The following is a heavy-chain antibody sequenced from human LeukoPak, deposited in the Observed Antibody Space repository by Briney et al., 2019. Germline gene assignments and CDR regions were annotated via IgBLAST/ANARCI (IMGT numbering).Heavy chain of an antibody. D-gene: IGHD3-22*01. CDR3: ARDSHYYYDSSGYHDY. CDR2: INPNSGGT. J-gene: IGHJ4*02. Sequence: ASVKVSCKASGYTFTGYYMHWVRQAPGQGLEWMGRINPNSGGTNYAQKFQGRVTMTRDTSISTAYMELSRLRSDDTAVYYCARDSHYYYDSSGYHDYWGQGNLVTVSS. V-gene: IGHV1-2*06. CDR1: GYTFTGYY.